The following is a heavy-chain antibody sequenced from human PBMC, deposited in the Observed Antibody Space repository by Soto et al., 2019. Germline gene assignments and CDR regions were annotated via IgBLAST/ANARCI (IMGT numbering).Heavy chain of an antibody. CDR2: ISSSSSYI. D-gene: IGHD4-17*01. J-gene: IGHJ3*02. Sequence: EVQLVESGGGLVKPGGSLRLSCAASGFTFSSYSMNWVRQAPGKGLEWVSSISSSSSYIYYADSVKGRFTISRDNAKNSLYMQMNSLRAEDTAVYYCASTAADGDYENAFDIWCQGTMVTVSS. CDR1: GFTFSSYS. CDR3: ASTAADGDYENAFDI. V-gene: IGHV3-21*01.